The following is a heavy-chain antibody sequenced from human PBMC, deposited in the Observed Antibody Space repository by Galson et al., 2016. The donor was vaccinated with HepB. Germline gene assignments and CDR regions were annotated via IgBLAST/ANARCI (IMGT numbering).Heavy chain of an antibody. CDR2: IMHVFGTA. CDR3: WRSVFYYDSSRYSDS. CDR1: GGTFNSDG. J-gene: IGHJ4*02. V-gene: IGHV1-69*13. Sequence: SVKVSCKASGGTFNSDGINWVRQAPGQGLQWLGGIMHVFGTATYAQKFQGRVTITADESTNTAFMELSSLRSDDTAVYFCWRSVFYYDSSRYSDSWGQGTLVTVSS. D-gene: IGHD3-22*01.